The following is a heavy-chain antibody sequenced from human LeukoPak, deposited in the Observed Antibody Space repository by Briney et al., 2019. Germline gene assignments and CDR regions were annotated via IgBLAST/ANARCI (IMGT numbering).Heavy chain of an antibody. D-gene: IGHD7-27*01. V-gene: IGHV4-34*01. J-gene: IGHJ4*02. CDR3: AGGLGQYYFDY. CDR2: INHSGST. Sequence: SEILSLTCAVYGGSFSGYYWSWIRQPPGKGLEWIGEINHSGSTNYNPSLKSRVTISVDTSKNQFSLKLSSVTAADTAVYYCAGGLGQYYFDYWGQGTLVTVSS. CDR1: GGSFSGYY.